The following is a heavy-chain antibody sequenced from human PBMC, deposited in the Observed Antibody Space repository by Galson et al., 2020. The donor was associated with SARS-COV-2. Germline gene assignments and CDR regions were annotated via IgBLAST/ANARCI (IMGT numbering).Heavy chain of an antibody. CDR3: VRAGTITDSYYSYMYV. Sequence: GESLKISCAASGFTVSTSGLHWVRQAPGKGLEWVATISASIRYYTDSVKGRFIISRDNSKNTLYLQMSSLSAEDTAVYYCVRAGTITDSYYSYMYVWCTGTTVTVSS. J-gene: IGHJ6*03. V-gene: IGHV3-30*10. CDR1: GFTVSTSG. CDR2: ISASIR. D-gene: IGHD2-2*01.